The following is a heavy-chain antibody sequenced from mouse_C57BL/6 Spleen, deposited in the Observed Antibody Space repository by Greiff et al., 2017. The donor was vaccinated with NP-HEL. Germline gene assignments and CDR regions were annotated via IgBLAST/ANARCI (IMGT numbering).Heavy chain of an antibody. V-gene: IGHV4-1*01. D-gene: IGHD3-3*01. CDR1: GIDFSRYW. Sequence: EAAGIDFSRYWMSWVRRAPGKGLEWIGEINPDSSTINYAPSLKDKFIISRDNAKNTLYLQMSKVRSEDTALYYCARRAKENYFDYWGQGTTLTVSS. CDR3: ARRAKENYFDY. CDR2: INPDSSTI. J-gene: IGHJ2*01.